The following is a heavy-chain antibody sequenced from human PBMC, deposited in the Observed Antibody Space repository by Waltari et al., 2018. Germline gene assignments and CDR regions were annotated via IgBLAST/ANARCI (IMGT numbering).Heavy chain of an antibody. CDR1: GGSISSSSYY. CDR2: IYYSGST. D-gene: IGHD7-27*01. Sequence: QLQLQESGPGLVKPSETLSLTCTVSGGSISSSSYYWGWIRQPPGKGLEWIGSIYYSGSTYYNPSLNSRVTISVDTSKNQFSLKLSSVTAADTAVYYCARHASGDPHDYYYYMDVWGKGTTVTVSS. J-gene: IGHJ6*03. CDR3: ARHASGDPHDYYYYMDV. V-gene: IGHV4-39*01.